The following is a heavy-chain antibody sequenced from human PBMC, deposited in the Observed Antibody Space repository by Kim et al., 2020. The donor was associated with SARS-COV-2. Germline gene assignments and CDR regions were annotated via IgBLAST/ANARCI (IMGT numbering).Heavy chain of an antibody. V-gene: IGHV3-7*01. J-gene: IGHJ6*02. Sequence: GGSLRLSCAASGFTFSSYWMSWVRQAPGKGLEWVANIKQDGSEKYYVDSVKRRFIISRDNAQNSLYLQMNSRRAEDTAVYYCARVGGPEYYDFWSGYYMTGTEYYYYGMDVWGQGTTVTVSS. CDR2: IKQDGSEK. CDR3: ARVGGPEYYDFWSGYYMTGTEYYYYGMDV. D-gene: IGHD3-3*01. CDR1: GFTFSSYW.